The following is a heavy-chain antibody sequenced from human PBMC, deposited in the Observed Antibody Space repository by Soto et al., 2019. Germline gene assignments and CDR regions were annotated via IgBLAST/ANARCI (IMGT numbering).Heavy chain of an antibody. Sequence: QVQLVQSGAEVKKPGSSVKVSCKASGGTFSSYAISWVRQAPGQGLEWMGGMSPRFGATNYAQKFQGRVTITADESTRTVYMELNALPSEDTAMYSCAGAPEWTYARNQLVISTCGFFWGQGTRVTASS. CDR2: MSPRFGAT. CDR1: GGTFSSYA. D-gene: IGHD3-9*01. J-gene: IGHJ4*02. CDR3: AGAPEWTYARNQLVISTCGFF. V-gene: IGHV1-69*01.